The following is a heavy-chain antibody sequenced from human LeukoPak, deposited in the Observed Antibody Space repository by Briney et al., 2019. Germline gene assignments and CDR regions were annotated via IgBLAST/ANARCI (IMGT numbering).Heavy chain of an antibody. Sequence: GGSLRVSCAASGFTFSNYWMSWVRQAPGKGLEWVANINPDGSEKYSVDSVKGRFTISRDNAKNSLYLQMNSLRAEDTAVYYCAELGITMIGGVWGKGTTVTISS. J-gene: IGHJ6*04. CDR2: INPDGSEK. CDR3: AELGITMIGGV. D-gene: IGHD3-10*02. CDR1: GFTFSNYW. V-gene: IGHV3-7*01.